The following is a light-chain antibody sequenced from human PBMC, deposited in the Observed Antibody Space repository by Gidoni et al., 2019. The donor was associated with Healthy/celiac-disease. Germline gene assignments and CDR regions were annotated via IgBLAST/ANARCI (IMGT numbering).Light chain of an antibody. Sequence: SYELTPPPSLSVSPGQTASITCSGDKLGDKYACWYQQKPGQSPVLVIYQDSKRPSGIPERFSGSNSGNTATLTISGTQAMDEADYYCQAWDSSTASYVVFGGGTKLTVL. CDR1: KLGDKY. V-gene: IGLV3-1*01. CDR2: QDS. CDR3: QAWDSSTASYVV. J-gene: IGLJ2*01.